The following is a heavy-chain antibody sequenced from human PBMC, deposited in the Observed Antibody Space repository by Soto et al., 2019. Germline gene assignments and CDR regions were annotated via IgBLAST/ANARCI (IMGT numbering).Heavy chain of an antibody. J-gene: IGHJ5*02. V-gene: IGHV4-31*03. CDR3: ARDLVANWFDP. D-gene: IGHD2-21*01. CDR1: GGSISSGGYY. CDR2: IYYSGST. Sequence: SETLSLTCTVSGGSISSGGYYWSWIRQHPGKGLEWIGYIYYSGSTYYNPSLKSRVTISVDTSKNQFSLKLSSVTAADTAVDYCARDLVANWFDPWGQGTLVTVSS.